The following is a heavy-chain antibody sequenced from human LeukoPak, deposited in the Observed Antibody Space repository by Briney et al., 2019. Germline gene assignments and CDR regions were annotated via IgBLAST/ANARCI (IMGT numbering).Heavy chain of an antibody. D-gene: IGHD6-19*01. CDR1: GGSFSGYY. Sequence: SETLSLTCAVYGGSFSGYYWSWIRQPPWKGLEWIGEINHSGSTNYNPSLKSRVTISVDTSKNQFSLKLSSVTAADTAVYHCARGSSSGWFLGDVWGKGTTVTVSS. J-gene: IGHJ6*04. CDR2: INHSGST. CDR3: ARGSSSGWFLGDV. V-gene: IGHV4-34*01.